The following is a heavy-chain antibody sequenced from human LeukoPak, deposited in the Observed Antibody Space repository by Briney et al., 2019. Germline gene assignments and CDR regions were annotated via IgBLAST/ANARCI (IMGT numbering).Heavy chain of an antibody. CDR3: ARVSWNYAYPELYFDY. V-gene: IGHV3-53*01. CDR2: NYSGGST. J-gene: IGHJ4*02. Sequence: PGGSLRLSCAASGFTVSSSYMSWVRQAPGKGLEWVSVNYSGGSTYYADSVKGRFTISRDNSKNTLYLQMNSLRAEDTAVYYCARVSWNYAYPELYFDYWGQGTLVTVSS. CDR1: GFTVSSSY. D-gene: IGHD1-7*01.